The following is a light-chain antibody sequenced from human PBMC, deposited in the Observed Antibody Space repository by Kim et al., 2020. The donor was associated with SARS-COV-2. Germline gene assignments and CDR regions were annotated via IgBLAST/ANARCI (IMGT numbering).Light chain of an antibody. J-gene: IGLJ2*01. V-gene: IGLV1-40*01. Sequence: QSVLTQPPSVSGAPGQRVTISCTGSDSNIGAGYDVHWYQQLPGTAPKLLIYGNYGKTNRPSGVPDRFSGSKSGTSASLAITGLQAEDEADYYCQSYDSSLSAVLFGGGTKLTVL. CDR1: DSNIGAGYD. CDR2: GKT. CDR3: QSYDSSLSAVL.